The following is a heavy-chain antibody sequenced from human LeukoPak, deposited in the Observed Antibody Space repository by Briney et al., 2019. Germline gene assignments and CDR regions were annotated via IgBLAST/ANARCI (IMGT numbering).Heavy chain of an antibody. CDR3: ARRRTMVRGVIDY. V-gene: IGHV4-39*07. CDR1: GGSITGSHYY. CDR2: VYYSGST. Sequence: SETLSLTCTVSGGSITGSHYYWGWIRQPPGKGLQWIGSVYYSGSTYYNPSLKSRVTISVDTSKNQFSLKLSSVTAADTAVYYCARRRTMVRGVIDYWGQGTLVTVSS. J-gene: IGHJ4*02. D-gene: IGHD3-10*01.